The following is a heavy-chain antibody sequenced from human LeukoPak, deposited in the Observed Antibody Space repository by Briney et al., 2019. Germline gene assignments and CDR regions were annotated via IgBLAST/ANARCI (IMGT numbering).Heavy chain of an antibody. V-gene: IGHV4-59*01. CDR2: IYYSGST. CDR1: DGSISSYY. Sequence: PSETLSLTGTVSDGSISSYYWSWIRQPPGKGLEWIGYIYYSGSTNYNPSLKSRVTISVDTSKNQFSLMLTSVTAADTAVYYCAREADYYDSSGYYGNYYYYIDVWCKGTTVTVSS. D-gene: IGHD3-22*01. J-gene: IGHJ6*03. CDR3: AREADYYDSSGYYGNYYYYIDV.